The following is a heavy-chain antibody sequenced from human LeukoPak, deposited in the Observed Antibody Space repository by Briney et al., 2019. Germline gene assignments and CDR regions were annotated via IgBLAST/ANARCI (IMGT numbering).Heavy chain of an antibody. CDR3: ARDLASVIVVVPAGLAFDI. CDR1: GGTVISYG. CDR2: IIPIFGTA. Sequence: GASXXVSCKASGGTVISYGISWVRQAPGQGMEWMGRIIPIFGTANYAKKFQGRVTITTDEYKSTEYMELSSLRSEDTAVYYCARDLASVIVVVPAGLAFDIRGQGTMVTVSS. J-gene: IGHJ3*02. V-gene: IGHV1-69*05. D-gene: IGHD2-2*01.